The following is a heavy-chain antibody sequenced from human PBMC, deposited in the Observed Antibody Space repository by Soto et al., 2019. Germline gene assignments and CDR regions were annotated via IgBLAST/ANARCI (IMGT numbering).Heavy chain of an antibody. Sequence: PGGSLRLSCEASGFTFSSYAMSWVRQAPGKGLEWVSVISGSVGTTYYADSVKGRFTISRDNSKNTLYLQMNNLRAEDTAVYYCAKDHLFSGWTSGGYFDYXGQGALVTVSS. J-gene: IGHJ4*02. V-gene: IGHV3-23*01. CDR2: ISGSVGTT. CDR1: GFTFSSYA. CDR3: AKDHLFSGWTSGGYFDY. D-gene: IGHD6-19*01.